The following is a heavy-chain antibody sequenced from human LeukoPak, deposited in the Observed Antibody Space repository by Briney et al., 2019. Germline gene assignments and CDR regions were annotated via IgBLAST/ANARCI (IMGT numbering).Heavy chain of an antibody. CDR2: INQDESKK. V-gene: IGHV3-7*01. Sequence: GGSLRLSCAAPGFSFSNDWMCWVRQAPGRGLEWVANINQDESKKYYVDSVKGRFTISRDNAKNSLYLQMSSLRAEDTAVYYCARDHAYRTDYWGQGTLVTVSS. CDR3: ARDHAYRTDY. CDR1: GFSFSNDW. D-gene: IGHD2-2*01. J-gene: IGHJ4*02.